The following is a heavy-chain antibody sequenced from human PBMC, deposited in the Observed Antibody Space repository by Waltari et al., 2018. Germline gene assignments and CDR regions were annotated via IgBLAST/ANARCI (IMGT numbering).Heavy chain of an antibody. J-gene: IGHJ6*03. CDR3: ARVWFGEFPYYYYYMDV. CDR2: INHSGST. CDR1: GRSFRGYY. V-gene: IGHV4-34*01. D-gene: IGHD3-10*01. Sequence: QVQLQQWGAGLLKPSETLSLSCTTYGRSFRGYYWTWIRQPPGKGLAWIGEINHSGSTHYNPSLKSRVTISVDTSKNQFSLKLSSVTAADTAVYYCARVWFGEFPYYYYYMDVWGKGTTVTVSS.